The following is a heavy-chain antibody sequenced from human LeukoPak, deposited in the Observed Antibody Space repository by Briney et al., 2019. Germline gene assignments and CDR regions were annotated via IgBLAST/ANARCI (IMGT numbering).Heavy chain of an antibody. CDR2: ISGNGGKT. J-gene: IGHJ4*02. Sequence: GGSLRLSCAASGFTFSSYAMSWVRQAPGKGLEWVSSISGNGGKTYYADSVKGRFTISRDNSKNTLCLQMNSLRAEDTAVYYCARDYYDSSGYYDPSDYWGQGTLVTVSS. CDR3: ARDYYDSSGYYDPSDY. D-gene: IGHD3-22*01. CDR1: GFTFSSYA. V-gene: IGHV3-23*01.